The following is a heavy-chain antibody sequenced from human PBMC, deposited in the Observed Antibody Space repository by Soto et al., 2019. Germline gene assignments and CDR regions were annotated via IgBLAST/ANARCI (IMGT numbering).Heavy chain of an antibody. CDR2: INSSGGGT. J-gene: IGHJ3*02. D-gene: IGHD1-20*01. CDR3: TKAYRVSGTTRGASDI. V-gene: IGHV3-23*01. CDR1: GFTFSNFG. Sequence: EVQLLESGGGLVQPGGSLRLSCAGSGFTFSNFGMSWVRQAPGKGLKWVSGINSSGGGTYYADSVKGRFTISRDNSKNILYLQMHSLNAEDTAVYDCTKAYRVSGTTRGASDIWGQGTMVTVSS.